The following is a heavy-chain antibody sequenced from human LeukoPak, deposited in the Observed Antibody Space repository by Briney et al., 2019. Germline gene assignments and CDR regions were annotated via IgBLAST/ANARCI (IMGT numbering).Heavy chain of an antibody. D-gene: IGHD6-19*01. CDR3: SSGRTYYFDY. V-gene: IGHV1-8*01. J-gene: IGHJ4*02. CDR2: MNPNSGNT. Sequence: ASVKVSCEASGYTFTSYDINWVRQATGQGLEWMGWMNPNSGNTGYAQKFQGRVTMTRNTSISTAYMELSSLRSEDTAVRSRSSGRTYYFDYWGQGTLVTVSS. CDR1: GYTFTSYD.